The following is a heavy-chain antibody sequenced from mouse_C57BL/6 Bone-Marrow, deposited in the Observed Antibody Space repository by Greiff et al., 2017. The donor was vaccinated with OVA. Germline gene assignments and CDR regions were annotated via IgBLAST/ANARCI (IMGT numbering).Heavy chain of an antibody. V-gene: IGHV5-15*04. J-gene: IGHJ4*01. Sequence: EVMLVESGGGLVQPGGSLKLSCAASGFTFSDYGMAGVRQAPRKGPEWVAFISNLAYSIYYADTVTGRFTISRENAKNTLYLEMSSLRSEDTAMYYCARRAYYSNYDAMDYWGQGTSVTVSS. CDR2: ISNLAYSI. CDR3: ARRAYYSNYDAMDY. D-gene: IGHD2-5*01. CDR1: GFTFSDYG.